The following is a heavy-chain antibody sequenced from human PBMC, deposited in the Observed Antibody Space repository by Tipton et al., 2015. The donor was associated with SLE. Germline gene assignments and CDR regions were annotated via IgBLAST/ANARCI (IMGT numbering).Heavy chain of an antibody. J-gene: IGHJ3*02. CDR2: IYYNGST. CDR3: AKERGRYQLLDAFDI. Sequence: TLSLTCNVSGGSINTYYWTWIRQPPGKGLEWIGYIYYNGSTNYNPSLKSRVTISVDTSKNQFSLKLNSVTAADTAMYYCAKERGRYQLLDAFDIWGQGTMVTVSS. D-gene: IGHD2-2*01. CDR1: GGSINTYY. V-gene: IGHV4-59*01.